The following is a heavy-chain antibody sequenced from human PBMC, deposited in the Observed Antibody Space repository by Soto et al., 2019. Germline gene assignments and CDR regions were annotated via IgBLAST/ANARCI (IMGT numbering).Heavy chain of an antibody. J-gene: IGHJ4*02. V-gene: IGHV3-15*01. CDR1: GFTFSSAW. D-gene: IGHD6-19*01. CDR2: IKSKTNGGTK. CDR3: TTERVAGPDY. Sequence: GGSLRLSCAASGFTFSSAWMSWVRQAPGKGLEWVGRIKSKTNGGTKDYDAPVKGRFTISRDDSKNTLYLQMNGLKTVYTAVYYCTTERVAGPDYWGQGTLVTVSS.